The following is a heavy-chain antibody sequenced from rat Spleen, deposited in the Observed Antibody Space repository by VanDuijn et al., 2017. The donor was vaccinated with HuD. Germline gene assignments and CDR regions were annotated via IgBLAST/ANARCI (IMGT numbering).Heavy chain of an antibody. CDR3: ARESGLLRY. Sequence: QVQLKESGPGLVQPSETLSLTCTVSGFSVTSYSVSWVRQPSGKGPEWMGRMWYDGDTAYNSTLKSRLSISRDTSKSQVFLKMNRQPTEHTATYDWARESGLLRYWGQGVMVTVSS. V-gene: IGHV2-34*01. D-gene: IGHD1-6*01. CDR1: GFSVTSYS. J-gene: IGHJ2*01. CDR2: MWYDGDT.